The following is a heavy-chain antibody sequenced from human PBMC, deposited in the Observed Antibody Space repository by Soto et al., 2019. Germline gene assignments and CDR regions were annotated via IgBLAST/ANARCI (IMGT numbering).Heavy chain of an antibody. J-gene: IGHJ4*02. CDR2: ISSSRSDT. CDR3: ARDHHRYSGYDYVDY. D-gene: IGHD5-12*01. CDR1: GFTFSDYY. Sequence: QVQLVESGGGLVKPGGSLRLSCAASGFTFSDYYMSWIRQAPGKGMEWLSYISSSRSDTHYADSVKGRFTISRDNAKNSLYLQMHSLRAEDTAVYYCARDHHRYSGYDYVDYWGQGTLVTVSS. V-gene: IGHV3-11*05.